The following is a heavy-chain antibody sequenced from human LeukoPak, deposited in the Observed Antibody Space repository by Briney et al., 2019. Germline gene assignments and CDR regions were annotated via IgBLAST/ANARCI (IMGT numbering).Heavy chain of an antibody. Sequence: PGRSLRLSWAASGFTFSSSGMHWVRQAPGKGLEWVAVISYDGSNKYYADSVKGRFTFSRDNSKNTLYLQMNSLRAEDTAVYYCAKEYCSNSVCHSLDYWGQGTLVTVSS. CDR2: ISYDGSNK. D-gene: IGHD2-8*01. J-gene: IGHJ4*02. CDR1: GFTFSSSG. V-gene: IGHV3-30*18. CDR3: AKEYCSNSVCHSLDY.